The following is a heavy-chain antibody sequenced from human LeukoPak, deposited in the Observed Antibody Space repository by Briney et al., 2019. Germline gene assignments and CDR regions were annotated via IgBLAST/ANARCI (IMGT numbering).Heavy chain of an antibody. CDR3: ARVAGATSSDAFDI. D-gene: IGHD1-26*01. CDR1: GFTFDDYG. CDR2: INWNGGST. Sequence: GESLRLSCAASGFTFDDYGMSWVRQAPGKGLEWVSGINWNGGSTGYADSVKGRFTISRDNAKNSLYLQMNSLRAEDTALYYCARVAGATSSDAFDIWGQGTMVTVSS. J-gene: IGHJ3*02. V-gene: IGHV3-20*04.